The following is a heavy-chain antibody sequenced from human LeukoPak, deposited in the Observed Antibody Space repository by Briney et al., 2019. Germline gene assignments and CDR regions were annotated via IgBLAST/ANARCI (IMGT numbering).Heavy chain of an antibody. Sequence: SETLSLTCAVYGGSFSGYYWSWIRQPPGKGLEWIGEINHSGSTNYNPSLKSRVTISVDTSKNQFSLKLSSVTAADTAVYYCARGRYDIYPAGSKRANWFDPWGQGTLVTVSS. CDR3: ARGRYDIYPAGSKRANWFDP. J-gene: IGHJ5*02. CDR1: GGSFSGYY. V-gene: IGHV4-34*01. D-gene: IGHD3-9*01. CDR2: INHSGST.